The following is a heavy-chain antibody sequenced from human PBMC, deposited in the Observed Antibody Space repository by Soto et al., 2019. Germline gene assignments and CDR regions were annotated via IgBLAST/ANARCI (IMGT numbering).Heavy chain of an antibody. CDR2: IFSNDKK. CDR3: AQIRRRGCYRWMDY. CDR1: GFSFSDVRVG. Sequence: QVTLKESGPVLVKPTETLTLTCTVSGFSFSDVRVGVTWIRQPPGKALEWLSVIFSNDKKSYNTSLKNRLTISQDTSKSQVVLTMTNIDPVDTATYYCAQIRRRGCYRWMDYWGQGTLVTVSS. V-gene: IGHV2-26*01. J-gene: IGHJ4*02. D-gene: IGHD2-15*01.